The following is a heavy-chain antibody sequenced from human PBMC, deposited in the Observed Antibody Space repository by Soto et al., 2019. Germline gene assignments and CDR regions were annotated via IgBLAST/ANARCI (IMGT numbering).Heavy chain of an antibody. D-gene: IGHD4-4*01. CDR1: GFTFNSYA. CDR3: AKNLVKMPTVTGYGAFDI. V-gene: IGHV3-30*18. Sequence: QVHLVESGGGVVQPGRSLRLSCAASGFTFNSYAMIWVRQAPGKGLEWVAVISYDGSDTYSADAVKGRFTISRDNSKNMLYLQMNSLRAEDTALYYCAKNLVKMPTVTGYGAFDIGGQGTMVTVSS. CDR2: ISYDGSDT. J-gene: IGHJ3*02.